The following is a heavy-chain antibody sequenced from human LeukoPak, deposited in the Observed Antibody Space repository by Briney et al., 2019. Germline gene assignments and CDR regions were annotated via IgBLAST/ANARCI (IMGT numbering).Heavy chain of an antibody. CDR3: ARHSMRYNWFDP. V-gene: IGHV4-39*01. J-gene: IGHJ5*02. Sequence: PSETLSLTCSVSGGSINSRNHYWGWLRQPPGKGLEWIASIYSSGATYYNPSLKSRVIISVDTSKNQISLKLSSVTASDTAVYYCARHSMRYNWFDPWGQGTLVTVSS. CDR2: IYSSGAT. D-gene: IGHD2/OR15-2a*01. CDR1: GGSINSRNHY.